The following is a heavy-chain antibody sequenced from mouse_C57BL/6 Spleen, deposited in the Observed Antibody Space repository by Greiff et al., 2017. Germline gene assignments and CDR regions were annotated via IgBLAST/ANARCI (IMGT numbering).Heavy chain of an antibody. CDR3: ARGGSRGFAY. CDR1: GYAFSSYW. CDR2: IYPGDGDT. J-gene: IGHJ3*01. D-gene: IGHD1-1*01. V-gene: IGHV1-80*01. Sequence: QVHVKQSGAELVKPGASVKISCKASGYAFSSYWMNWVKQRPGKGLEWIGQIYPGDGDTNYNGKFKGKATLTADKSSSTAYMQLSSLTSEDSAVYFCARGGSRGFAYWGQGTLVTVSA.